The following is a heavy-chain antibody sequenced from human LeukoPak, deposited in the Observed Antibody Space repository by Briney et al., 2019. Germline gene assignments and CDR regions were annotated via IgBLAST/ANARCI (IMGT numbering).Heavy chain of an antibody. CDR2: IIPILGIA. J-gene: IGHJ5*02. D-gene: IGHD4-23*01. Sequence: SVKVSCKASGGTFSSYAISWVRQAPGQGLEWMGRIIPILGIANYAQKFQGRVTITADKSTSTAYMELSSLRSEDTAVYYCARATATVVTLYWLDPWGQGTLVTVSS. CDR3: ARATATVVTLYWLDP. CDR1: GGTFSSYA. V-gene: IGHV1-69*04.